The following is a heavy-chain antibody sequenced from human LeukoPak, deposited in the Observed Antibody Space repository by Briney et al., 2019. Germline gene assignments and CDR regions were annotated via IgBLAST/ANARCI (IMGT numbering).Heavy chain of an antibody. CDR1: GGTFSSYA. J-gene: IGHJ3*02. D-gene: IGHD4-17*01. CDR3: ARDGGDYPDAFDI. V-gene: IGHV1-69*13. CDR2: IIPIFGTA. Sequence: SVKVSCKASGGTFSSYAISWVRQAPGQGLEWMGGIIPIFGTANYAQKFQGRVTITADESTSTAYMELSSLRSEDTAVYYCARDGGDYPDAFDIWGQGTMVTVSS.